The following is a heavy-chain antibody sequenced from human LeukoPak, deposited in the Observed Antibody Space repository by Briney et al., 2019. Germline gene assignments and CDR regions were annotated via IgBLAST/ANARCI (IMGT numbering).Heavy chain of an antibody. CDR3: ARNPIYDFWSGFSAVDY. V-gene: IGHV3-21*01. CDR2: ISSSSSYI. D-gene: IGHD3-3*01. CDR1: GFTFSSYS. J-gene: IGHJ4*02. Sequence: GGSLRLSCAASGFTFSSYSMNWVRQAPGKGLEWVSSISSSSSYIYYADSVKGRFTISRDNAKNSLYLQMNSLRAEDTAVYYCARNPIYDFWSGFSAVDYWGQGTLVTVSS.